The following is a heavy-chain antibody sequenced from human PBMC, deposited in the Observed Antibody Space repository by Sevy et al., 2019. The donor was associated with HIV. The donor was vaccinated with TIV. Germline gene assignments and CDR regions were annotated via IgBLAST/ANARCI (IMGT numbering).Heavy chain of an antibody. CDR2: IKGDGSDK. V-gene: IGHV3-7*01. Sequence: GGSLRLSCAASGFTFSANWMNWVRQAPGKGLEWVANIKGDGSDKHYVDSVEGRFTISRDNAKNLLYLQMNSLRVGDTAVYYCAHGTFGRFESWGQGTLVTVSS. J-gene: IGHJ4*02. CDR3: AHGTFGRFES. CDR1: GFTFSANW. D-gene: IGHD3-16*01.